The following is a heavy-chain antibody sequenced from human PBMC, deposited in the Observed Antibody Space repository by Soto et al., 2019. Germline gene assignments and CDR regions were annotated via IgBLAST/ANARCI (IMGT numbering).Heavy chain of an antibody. V-gene: IGHV3-15*07. D-gene: IGHD5-12*01. CDR1: GVTCANAG. CDR3: TWLSAY. J-gene: IGHJ4*02. CDR2: IKSKADGGTT. Sequence: GVSLRLCWGASGVTCANAGRSWVRQAPGKGLEWVGRIKSKADGGTTDYAAPVKGRFTISRDDSKNTLYLQMNSLKPADTAVYYCTWLSAYWRQGTLVPGSP.